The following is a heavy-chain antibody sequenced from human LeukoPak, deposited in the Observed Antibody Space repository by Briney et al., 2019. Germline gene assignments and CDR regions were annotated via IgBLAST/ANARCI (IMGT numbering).Heavy chain of an antibody. CDR1: GFTFSSYG. D-gene: IGHD3-10*01. CDR3: ARDPHYYGSGSYAYYYYGMDV. V-gene: IGHV3-33*01. CDR2: IWYDGSNK. Sequence: GGSLLLSCAASGFTFSSYGMHWVRQAPGKGLEWVAVIWYDGSNKYYADSAKGRFTISRDNSKNTLYLQMNSLRAEDTAVYYCARDPHYYGSGSYAYYYYGMDVWGQGTTVTLSS. J-gene: IGHJ6*02.